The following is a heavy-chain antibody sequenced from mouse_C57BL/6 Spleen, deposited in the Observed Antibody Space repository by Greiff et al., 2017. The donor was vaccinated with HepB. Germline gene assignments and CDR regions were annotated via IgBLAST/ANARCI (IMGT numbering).Heavy chain of an antibody. D-gene: IGHD3-2*02. CDR1: GYAFSSSW. Sequence: QVQLQQSGPELVKPGASVKISCKASGYAFSSSWMNWVKQRPGKGLEWIGRIYPGDGDTNYKGKFKGKATLTADKSSSTAYMQLSSLTSEDSAVYFCARSTAQAPFAYWGQGTLVTVSA. CDR3: ARSTAQAPFAY. J-gene: IGHJ3*01. V-gene: IGHV1-82*01. CDR2: IYPGDGDT.